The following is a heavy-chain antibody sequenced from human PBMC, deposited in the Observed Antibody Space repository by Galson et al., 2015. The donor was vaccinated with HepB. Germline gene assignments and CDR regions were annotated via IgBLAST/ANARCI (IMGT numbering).Heavy chain of an antibody. Sequence: SVKVSCKASGYTFTSYDINWVRQATGQGLEWMGWMNPNSGNTGYAQKFQGRVTMTRNTSISTAYMELSSLRSEDTAVYYCARMRSMVRGVTSYYFDYWGQGTLVTVSS. CDR3: ARMRSMVRGVTSYYFDY. CDR2: MNPNSGNT. V-gene: IGHV1-8*01. J-gene: IGHJ4*02. CDR1: GYTFTSYD. D-gene: IGHD3-10*01.